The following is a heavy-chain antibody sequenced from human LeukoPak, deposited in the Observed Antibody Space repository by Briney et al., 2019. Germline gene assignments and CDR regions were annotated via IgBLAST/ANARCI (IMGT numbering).Heavy chain of an antibody. J-gene: IGHJ4*02. V-gene: IGHV3-9*01. CDR2: ISWNSGSI. D-gene: IGHD3-16*01. Sequence: GGSLRLSCAASGFTFDDYAMHWVRQAPGKGLEWVSGISWNSGSIGYADSVKGRFTISRDNAKNSLYLQMNSLRAEDTAVYYCAKVRAPLWGKDYWGQGTLVTVSS. CDR1: GFTFDDYA. CDR3: AKVRAPLWGKDY.